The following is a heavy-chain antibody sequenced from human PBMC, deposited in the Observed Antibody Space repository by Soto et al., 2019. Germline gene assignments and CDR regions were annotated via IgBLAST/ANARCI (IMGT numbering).Heavy chain of an antibody. V-gene: IGHV4-59*01. D-gene: IGHD3-3*01. CDR1: GSSNIGCY. CDR3: ARKTYYDFWSGYYEHDAFDI. CDR2: IHYSGSA. J-gene: IGHJ3*02. Sequence: SETLSLTCTFAGSSNIGCYWTWIRQSPERGLEWIGYIHYSGSANYNPSLNSRLTMSVDRSKSQFSMKLSSVTAADTAVYYCARKTYYDFWSGYYEHDAFDIWGQGTMVTV.